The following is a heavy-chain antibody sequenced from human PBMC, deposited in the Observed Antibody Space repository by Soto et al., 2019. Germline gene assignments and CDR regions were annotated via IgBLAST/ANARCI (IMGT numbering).Heavy chain of an antibody. Sequence: GSLRLSCAASGFTFSSYGMHWVRQAPGKGLEWVAVISYDGSNKYYADSVKGRFTISRDNSKNTLYLQMNSLRAEDTAVYYCAKEQAIAVVDYWGQGTLVTVPS. D-gene: IGHD6-19*01. J-gene: IGHJ4*02. CDR3: AKEQAIAVVDY. CDR2: ISYDGSNK. CDR1: GFTFSSYG. V-gene: IGHV3-30*18.